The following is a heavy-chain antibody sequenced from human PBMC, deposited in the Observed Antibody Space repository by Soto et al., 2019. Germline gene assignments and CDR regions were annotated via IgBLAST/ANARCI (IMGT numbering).Heavy chain of an antibody. J-gene: IGHJ6*02. D-gene: IGHD2-15*01. CDR1: GYTFTGYY. CDR2: INPNSGGT. Sequence: ASVKVSCKASGYTFTGYYMHWVRQAPGQGLEWMGWINPNSGGTNYARKFQGRVTMTRDTSISTAYMELSRLRSDDTAVYYCARDATLLTRDYYYGMDVWGQGTTVTV. V-gene: IGHV1-2*02. CDR3: ARDATLLTRDYYYGMDV.